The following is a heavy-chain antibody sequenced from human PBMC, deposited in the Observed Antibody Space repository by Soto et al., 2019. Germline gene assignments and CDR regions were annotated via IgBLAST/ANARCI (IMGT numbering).Heavy chain of an antibody. Sequence: SETLSLTCAVYGGSFSGYYWSWIRQPPGKGLEWIGEINHSGSTNYNPSLKSRVTISVDTSKNQFSLKLTSVTAADTAVYYCARDKITGLFDYWGQGTLVTASS. V-gene: IGHV4-34*01. J-gene: IGHJ4*02. D-gene: IGHD2-8*02. CDR1: GGSFSGYY. CDR2: INHSGST. CDR3: ARDKITGLFDY.